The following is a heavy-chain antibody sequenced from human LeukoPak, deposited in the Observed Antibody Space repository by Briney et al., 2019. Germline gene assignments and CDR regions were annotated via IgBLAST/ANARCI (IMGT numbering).Heavy chain of an antibody. CDR3: ARQVFESVVIPAHFDY. CDR1: GGSISSSSYY. V-gene: IGHV4-39*01. J-gene: IGHJ4*02. D-gene: IGHD4-23*01. Sequence: PSETLSLICTVSGGSISSSSYYWAWIRQPPGKGLEWIGSIYYSGTTYYNSSLKSRVTMSVDTSKKQISLRVSSVTAADTAVYYCARQVFESVVIPAHFDYWGQGHLVIVSS. CDR2: IYYSGTT.